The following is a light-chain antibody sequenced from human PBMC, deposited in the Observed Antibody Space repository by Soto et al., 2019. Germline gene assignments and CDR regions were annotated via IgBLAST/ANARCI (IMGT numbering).Light chain of an antibody. CDR2: DAS. CDR3: HHYGSSPLT. CDR1: QSVASRR. Sequence: EIVLTQSPGTLSLSPGERATLSCRASQSVASRRVAWYKQKPGQALRLVMYDASSRATGIPDRFSGSGSGTDFTLTISRLEPEDFAVYYCHHYGSSPLTFGQGTRLEI. J-gene: IGKJ5*01. V-gene: IGKV3-20*01.